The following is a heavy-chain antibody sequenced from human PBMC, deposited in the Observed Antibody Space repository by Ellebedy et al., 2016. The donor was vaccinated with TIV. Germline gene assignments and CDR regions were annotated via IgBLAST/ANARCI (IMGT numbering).Heavy chain of an antibody. CDR3: ARDRGGSYFDY. CDR2: ISSSGGTI. CDR1: GFTFRSYE. V-gene: IGHV3-48*03. D-gene: IGHD1-26*01. Sequence: GESLKISCAASGFTFRSYEMSWVRQAPGKGLEWVLYISSSGGTIYSADSVKGRFAISRDNAKNSLYLQMNSLRAEDTALYYCARDRGGSYFDYWGQGALVTVSS. J-gene: IGHJ4*02.